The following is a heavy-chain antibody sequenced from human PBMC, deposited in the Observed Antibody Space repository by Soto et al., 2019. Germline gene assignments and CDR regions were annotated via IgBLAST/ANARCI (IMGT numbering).Heavy chain of an antibody. V-gene: IGHV1-2*02. D-gene: IGHD6-19*01. CDR2: INPNSGGT. CDR3: ARDHSVILGIAVAGRGGFDY. CDR1: GYTFTGYY. J-gene: IGHJ4*02. Sequence: ASVKVSCKASGYTFTGYYMHWVRQAPGQGLEWMGWINPNSGGTNYAQKFQGRFTISRDNSKNTLYLQMNSLRAEDTAVYYCARDHSVILGIAVAGRGGFDYWGQGTLVTVSS.